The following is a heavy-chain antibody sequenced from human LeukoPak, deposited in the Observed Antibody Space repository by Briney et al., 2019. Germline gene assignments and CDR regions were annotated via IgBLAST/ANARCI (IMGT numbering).Heavy chain of an antibody. Sequence: GGSLRLSCAASGFTFSSYAMHWVRQAPSKGLEWVAVISYDGSNKYYADSVKGRFTISRDNSKNTLYLQMNSLRAEDTAVYYCARSDYSYYMDVWGKGTTVTVSS. J-gene: IGHJ6*03. CDR3: ARSDYSYYMDV. V-gene: IGHV3-30-3*01. CDR1: GFTFSSYA. CDR2: ISYDGSNK.